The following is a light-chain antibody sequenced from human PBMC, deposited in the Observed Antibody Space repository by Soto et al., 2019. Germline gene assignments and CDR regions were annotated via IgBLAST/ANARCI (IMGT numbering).Light chain of an antibody. Sequence: QSALTQPASVSGSPGQSITISCTGTSSDVGSYNLVSWYQQHPGKAPKLMIYEGSKRPSGVSNRFSGSTSGNTASLTISGLQAADEADYYCCSYAGSRRVFGGGTKLTVL. CDR2: EGS. V-gene: IGLV2-23*01. J-gene: IGLJ2*01. CDR3: CSYAGSRRV. CDR1: SSDVGSYNL.